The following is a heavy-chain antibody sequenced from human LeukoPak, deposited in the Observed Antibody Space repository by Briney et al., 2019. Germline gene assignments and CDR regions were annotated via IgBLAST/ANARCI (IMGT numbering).Heavy chain of an antibody. CDR1: GFTFSSYS. V-gene: IGHV3-21*01. J-gene: IGHJ4*02. D-gene: IGHD3-3*01. CDR3: ARDLSYYDFWSGPFDY. CDR2: ISSSSSYI. Sequence: PGGSLRLSCAASGFTFSSYSMNWVRQAPGKGLEWVSSISSSSSYIYYADSVKGRFTISRDNAKNSLYLQMNSLRAEDTAVYYCARDLSYYDFWSGPFDYWGQGTLVTVSS.